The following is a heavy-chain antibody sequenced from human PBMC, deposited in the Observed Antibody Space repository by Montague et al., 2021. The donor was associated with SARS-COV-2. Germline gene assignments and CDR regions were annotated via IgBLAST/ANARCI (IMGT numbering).Heavy chain of an antibody. CDR1: GFTFSSYA. CDR3: ARDLAVVAATPFGY. D-gene: IGHD2-15*01. V-gene: IGHV3-30-3*01. Sequence: SLRLSCAASGFTFSSYAMHWVRQAPGKGLEWVAVISYDGSNKYYADSVKGRFTISRDNSKNTLYLQMNSLRAEDTAVYYCARDLAVVAATPFGYWGQGTLVTVSS. J-gene: IGHJ4*02. CDR2: ISYDGSNK.